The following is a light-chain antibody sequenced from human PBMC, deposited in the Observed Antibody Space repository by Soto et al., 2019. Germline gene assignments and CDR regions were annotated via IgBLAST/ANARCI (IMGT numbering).Light chain of an antibody. Sequence: DIQMTQSPSTLSASVGDRVTVTCRASQSISDWLAWYQQKPGKAPKLLIYKASILESGVPSRFSGSGSGTEFTLTISSLQPDDFATYYCQQYNSYWTFGQGTKVDIK. V-gene: IGKV1-5*03. CDR3: QQYNSYWT. CDR2: KAS. CDR1: QSISDW. J-gene: IGKJ1*01.